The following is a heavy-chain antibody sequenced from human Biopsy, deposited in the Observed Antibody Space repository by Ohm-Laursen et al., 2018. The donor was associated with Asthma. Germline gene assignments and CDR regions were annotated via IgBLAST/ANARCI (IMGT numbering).Heavy chain of an antibody. D-gene: IGHD1-26*01. CDR2: LNPVNGNT. CDR1: GYTFTSNA. J-gene: IGHJ5*02. CDR3: AREVGATRYDP. Sequence: VASVKVSCKASGYTFTSNAIHWMRQAPGQSLEWMAWLNPVNGNTKYSQQLQGRVTITRDTSASTAYMELSSLTSEDTAVFYCAREVGATRYDPWGQGTLVTVSS. V-gene: IGHV1-3*01.